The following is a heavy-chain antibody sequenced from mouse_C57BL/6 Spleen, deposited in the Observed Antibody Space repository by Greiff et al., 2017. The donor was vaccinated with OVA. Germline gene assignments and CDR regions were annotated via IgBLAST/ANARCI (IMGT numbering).Heavy chain of an antibody. CDR3: ARQDYDAWFAY. V-gene: IGHV5-6*01. J-gene: IGHJ3*01. Sequence: EVKLVESGGDLVKPGGSLKLSCAASGFTFSSYGMSWVRQTPDKRLEWVATISRGGSNTYYPDSVKGRFTISRDNAKNTLYLQMSSLKSEDTAMYYCARQDYDAWFAYWGQGTLVTVSA. CDR1: GFTFSSYG. CDR2: ISRGGSNT. D-gene: IGHD2-4*01.